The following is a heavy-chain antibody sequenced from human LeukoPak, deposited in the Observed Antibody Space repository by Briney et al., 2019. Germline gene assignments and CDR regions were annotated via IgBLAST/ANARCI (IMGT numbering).Heavy chain of an antibody. CDR3: ARDSPYVLRFPRDY. CDR2: ISYDGSNK. D-gene: IGHD3-3*01. Sequence: GGSLRLSCAAYGFTFSSYAIHWVRQAPGKGLEWVAVISYDGSNKYYADSVKGRFTISRDNSKNTLYLQMNSLRAEDTAVYYCARDSPYVLRFPRDYWGQGTLVTVSS. CDR1: GFTFSSYA. V-gene: IGHV3-30*04. J-gene: IGHJ4*02.